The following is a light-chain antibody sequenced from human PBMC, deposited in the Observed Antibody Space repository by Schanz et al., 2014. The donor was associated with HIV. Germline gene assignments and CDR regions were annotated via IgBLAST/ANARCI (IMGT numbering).Light chain of an antibody. Sequence: QSALTQPASVSGSPGQSITISCTGTSSDVGGYNYVSWYQQHPGKAPKLMIYDVSNRPSGVSNRFSGSKSGNTASLTISGLQAEDEADYYCCSYAGSSTPYVVFGGGTKVTVL. CDR2: DVS. CDR1: SSDVGGYNY. J-gene: IGLJ2*01. CDR3: CSYAGSSTPYVV. V-gene: IGLV2-14*03.